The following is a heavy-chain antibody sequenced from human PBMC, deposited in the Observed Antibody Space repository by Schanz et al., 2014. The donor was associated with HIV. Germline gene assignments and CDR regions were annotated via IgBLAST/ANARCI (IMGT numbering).Heavy chain of an antibody. V-gene: IGHV3-21*01. D-gene: IGHD1-1*01. Sequence: EVPLVESGGRLVRPWESLTLSCITSAFTLTGYSMNWIRQAPGKGLEWVSSISGRSNQIYYAHSMRDRFIVSRDNAQNSVFLQLNSLRAEDTAVYFCARDGYNSMSRKDYYFDLWGRGTLVTVSS. CDR2: ISGRSNQI. J-gene: IGHJ4*02. CDR3: ARDGYNSMSRKDYYFDL. CDR1: AFTLTGYS.